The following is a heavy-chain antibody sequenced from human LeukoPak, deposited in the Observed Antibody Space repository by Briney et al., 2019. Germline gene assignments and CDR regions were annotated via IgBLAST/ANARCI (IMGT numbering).Heavy chain of an antibody. CDR2: ISSSGSTI. CDR1: GFTFSSYE. J-gene: IGHJ6*04. Sequence: RSGGPLRLSCAASGFTFSSYEMNWVRQAPGKGLEWVSYISSSGSTIYYADSVKGRFTISRDNAKNSLYLQMNSLRAEDTAVYYCAELGITMIGGVWGKGTTVTISS. V-gene: IGHV3-48*03. D-gene: IGHD3-10*02. CDR3: AELGITMIGGV.